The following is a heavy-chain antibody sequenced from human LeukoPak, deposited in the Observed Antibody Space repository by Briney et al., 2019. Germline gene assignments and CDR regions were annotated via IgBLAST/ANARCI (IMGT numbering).Heavy chain of an antibody. CDR1: GGSVSSGSYY. V-gene: IGHV4-61*01. J-gene: IGHJ4*02. CDR3: PSAIRLGELSFDY. D-gene: IGHD3-16*02. CDR2: IYYNGST. Sequence: SETLSLTCTVSGGSVSSGSYYWSWIRQPPGKGLEWIGYIYYNGSTNYNPSLKSRVTISVDTSKNQFSLELSSVTAVDPAVYYRPSAIRLGELSFDYWGQGTLVTVSS.